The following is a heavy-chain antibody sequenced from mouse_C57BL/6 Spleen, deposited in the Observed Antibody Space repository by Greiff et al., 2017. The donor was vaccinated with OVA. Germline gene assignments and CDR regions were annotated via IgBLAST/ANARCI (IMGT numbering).Heavy chain of an antibody. V-gene: IGHV1-61*01. CDR2: IYPSDSET. Sequence: QVQLQQPGAELVRPGSSVKLSCKASGYTFTSYWMDWVKQRPGQGLEWIGNIYPSDSETHYNQKFKDKAKLTVDKSSSTAYMQLSSLTSEDSAVYYCARRELCAFDYWGQGTTLTVSS. CDR1: GYTFTSYW. J-gene: IGHJ2*01. CDR3: ARRELCAFDY. D-gene: IGHD4-1*01.